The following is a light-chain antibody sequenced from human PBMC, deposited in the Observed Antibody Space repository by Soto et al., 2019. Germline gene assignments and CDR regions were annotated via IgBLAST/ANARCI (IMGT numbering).Light chain of an antibody. V-gene: IGLV2-8*01. CDR3: SSYASGNAYV. J-gene: IGLJ1*01. CDR1: SRDVGGYDY. CDR2: ELN. Sequence: QSALTQPPSASGSPGQSVTISCTGISRDVGGYDYVSWYQQHPGKAPKLIIYELNNRPSGVPDRFSGSKSGNTASLTVSGLQAEDEADYYCSSYASGNAYVFGTGTKLTVL.